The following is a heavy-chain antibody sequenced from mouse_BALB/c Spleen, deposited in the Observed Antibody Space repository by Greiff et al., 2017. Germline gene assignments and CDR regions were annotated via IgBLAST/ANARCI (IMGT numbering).Heavy chain of an antibody. V-gene: IGHV1-4*01. CDR2: INPSSGYT. CDR3: ARRGLRGFYYAMDY. D-gene: IGHD2-4*01. Sequence: QVQLKESGAELARPGASVKMSCKASGYTFTSYTMHWVKQRPGQGLEWIGYINPSSGYTNYNQKFKDKATLTADKSSSTAYMQLSSLTSEDSAVYYCARRGLRGFYYAMDYWGQGTSVTVSS. CDR1: GYTFTSYT. J-gene: IGHJ4*01.